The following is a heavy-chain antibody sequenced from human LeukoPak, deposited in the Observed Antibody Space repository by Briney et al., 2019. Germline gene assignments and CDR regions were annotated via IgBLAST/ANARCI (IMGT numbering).Heavy chain of an antibody. Sequence: SETLSLTCTVSGGSISSYYWSWIRQPPGKGLDWIGYTYYSGSTNYNPSLKSRVAISVDTSKNQFSLKLSSVTAADTAVYYCAGGQRSFGELLADYWGQGTLVTVSS. J-gene: IGHJ4*02. CDR2: TYYSGST. D-gene: IGHD3-10*01. CDR1: GGSISSYY. V-gene: IGHV4-59*01. CDR3: AGGQRSFGELLADY.